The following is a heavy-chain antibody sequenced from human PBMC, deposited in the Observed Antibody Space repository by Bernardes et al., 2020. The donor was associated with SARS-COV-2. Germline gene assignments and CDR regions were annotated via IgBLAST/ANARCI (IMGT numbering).Heavy chain of an antibody. CDR3: VREKVQSEPPTRYDY. D-gene: IGHD1-26*01. J-gene: IGHJ4*02. Sequence: SLILSSLAAWLSVSLSHMIWVRQAPGKGLEWVSVLYTDGSEFYADSVKGRFTISRDNSKNTLYLQMNSLRAEDTAVYFCVREKVQSEPPTRYDYWGQGTLVTVSS. V-gene: IGHV3-53*01. CDR1: WLSVSLSH. CDR2: LYTDGSE.